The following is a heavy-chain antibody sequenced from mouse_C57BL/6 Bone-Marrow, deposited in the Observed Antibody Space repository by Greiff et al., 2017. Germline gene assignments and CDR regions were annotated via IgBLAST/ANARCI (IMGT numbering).Heavy chain of an antibody. J-gene: IGHJ2*01. CDR2: IDPENGDT. CDR3: TTYDYDVDY. Sequence: DVQLQESGAELVRPGASVKLSCTASGFNIKDDYMHWVKQRPEQGLEWIGWIDPENGDTEYASKFQGKATITADTSSNTAYLQLSSLTSEDTAVYYCTTYDYDVDYWGQGTTLTVSS. CDR1: GFNIKDDY. V-gene: IGHV14-4*01. D-gene: IGHD2-4*01.